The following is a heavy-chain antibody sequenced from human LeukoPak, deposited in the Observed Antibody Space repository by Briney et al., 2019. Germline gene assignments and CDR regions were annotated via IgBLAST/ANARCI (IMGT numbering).Heavy chain of an antibody. V-gene: IGHV3-23*01. CDR3: AKDLGIAAAGKGFDY. CDR2: ISGSGGST. Sequence: PGGSLRLSCAASGFTFSGYAMSWVRQAPGKGLEWVSAISGSGGSTYYADSVKGRFTISRDNSKNTLYLQMNSLRAEDTAVYYCAKDLGIAAAGKGFDYWGQGTLVTVSS. D-gene: IGHD6-13*01. CDR1: GFTFSGYA. J-gene: IGHJ4*02.